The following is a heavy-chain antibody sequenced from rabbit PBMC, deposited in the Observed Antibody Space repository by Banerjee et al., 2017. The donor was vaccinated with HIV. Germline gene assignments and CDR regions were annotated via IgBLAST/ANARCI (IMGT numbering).Heavy chain of an antibody. V-gene: IGHV1S40*01. Sequence: QSLEESGGDLVKPGASLTLTCTASGFSFSTSYYMCWVRQAPGKGLEWIACIDTGDGETYYASWATGRFTISKTSSTTVTLQMTSLTAADTATYFCARDIPYPSRAGFNLWGPGTLVTVS. CDR1: GFSFSTSYY. CDR3: ARDIPYPSRAGFNL. D-gene: IGHD1-1*01. CDR2: IDTGDGET. J-gene: IGHJ4*01.